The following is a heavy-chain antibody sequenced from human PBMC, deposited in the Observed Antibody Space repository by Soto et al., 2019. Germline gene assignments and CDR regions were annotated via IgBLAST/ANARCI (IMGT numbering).Heavy chain of an antibody. J-gene: IGHJ4*02. V-gene: IGHV3-23*01. CDR2: ISGSGGST. CDR3: AKDFLIAVAGTYFDY. CDR1: GFTFSSYA. D-gene: IGHD6-19*01. Sequence: EVQLLESGGGLVQPGGSLRLSCAASGFTFSSYAMSWVRQAPGKGLEWVSAISGSGGSTYYADSVKGRFTISRDNSKNTLYLQMHSLRAEDTAVYYCAKDFLIAVAGTYFDYWGQGTLVTVSS.